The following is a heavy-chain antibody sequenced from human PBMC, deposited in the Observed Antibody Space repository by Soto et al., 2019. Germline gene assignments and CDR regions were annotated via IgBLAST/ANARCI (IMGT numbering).Heavy chain of an antibody. V-gene: IGHV4-61*01. CDR1: GGSVSSGSYY. D-gene: IGHD3-22*01. Sequence: SGTLSLTCTVYGGSVSSGSYYWSWIRQPPGKGLEWIGYIYYSGSTNYNPSLKSRVTISVDTSKNQFSLKLSSVTAADTAVYYCARDLMIGFDPWGQGTLVTAPQ. CDR3: ARDLMIGFDP. J-gene: IGHJ5*02. CDR2: IYYSGST.